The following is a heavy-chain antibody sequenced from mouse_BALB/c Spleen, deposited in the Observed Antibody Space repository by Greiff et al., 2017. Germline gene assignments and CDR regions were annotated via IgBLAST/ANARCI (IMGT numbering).Heavy chain of an antibody. CDR1: GFTFSSYT. V-gene: IGHV5-9*03. D-gene: IGHD2-3*01. J-gene: IGHJ4*01. CDR3: ARYDGYGDAMDY. Sequence: EVHLVESGGGLVKPGGSLKLSCAASGFTFSSYTMSWVRQTPEKRLEWVATISSGGGNTYYPDSVKGRFTISRDNAKNNLYLQMSSLRSEDTALYYCARYDGYGDAMDYWGQGTSVTVSS. CDR2: ISSGGGNT.